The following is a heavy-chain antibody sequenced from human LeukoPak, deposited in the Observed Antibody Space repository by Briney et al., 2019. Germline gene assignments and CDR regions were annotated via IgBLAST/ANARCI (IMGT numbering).Heavy chain of an antibody. CDR2: FYYSEST. J-gene: IGHJ4*02. Sequence: SETLSLTCTVSGGSISSSSYYWGWSRQPPGKGLEWNGRFYYSESTYYNPSLTRRFTISVDTPKILFSLKLSSVTAADTAVYYCARHLIYYYDSSGSPLHWGQGTLVTVSS. CDR3: ARHLIYYYDSSGSPLH. D-gene: IGHD3-22*01. CDR1: GGSISSSSYY. V-gene: IGHV4-39*01.